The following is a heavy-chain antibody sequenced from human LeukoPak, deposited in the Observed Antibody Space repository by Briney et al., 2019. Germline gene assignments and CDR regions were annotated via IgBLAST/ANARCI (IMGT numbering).Heavy chain of an antibody. V-gene: IGHV1-2*06. D-gene: IGHD5-18*01. Sequence: ASVKVSCKASGYTFTGYYMHWVRQAPGQGLEWMGRINPNSGGTNYAQKFQGRVTMTRDTSISTAYMELSRLRSDDTAVYYCARSSGYSYGTPYFDYWGQGTPVTVSS. CDR1: GYTFTGYY. J-gene: IGHJ4*02. CDR3: ARSSGYSYGTPYFDY. CDR2: INPNSGGT.